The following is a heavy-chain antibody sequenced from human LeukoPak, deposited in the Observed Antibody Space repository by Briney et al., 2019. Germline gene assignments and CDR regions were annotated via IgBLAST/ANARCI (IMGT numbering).Heavy chain of an antibody. D-gene: IGHD6-13*01. CDR2: ISSDSSYT. V-gene: IGHV3-11*06. CDR3: ARLHSTAAAGTYDY. CDR1: GFIFSDYY. Sequence: GGSLRLSCAASGFIFSDYYMTWIRQAPGKGLDWISYISSDSSYTRYADSVKGRFTVSRDNAKDSLYLQMNSLRAEDTAVYYCARLHSTAAAGTYDYWGQGTLVTVSS. J-gene: IGHJ4*02.